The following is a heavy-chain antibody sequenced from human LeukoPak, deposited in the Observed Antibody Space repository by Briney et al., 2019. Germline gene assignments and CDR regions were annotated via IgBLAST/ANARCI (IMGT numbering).Heavy chain of an antibody. CDR1: GFRFSSYS. V-gene: IGHV3-66*02. Sequence: GGSLRLSCAASGFRFSSYSMNWVRQAPGKGLEWVSMIYSDGTTYYADSVKGRFTISRDISKNTLYLQMNSLRAEDTAVYYCARDEGYYDILTGYYVLGYWGQGTLVTVSS. CDR3: ARDEGYYDILTGYYVLGY. J-gene: IGHJ4*02. CDR2: IYSDGTT. D-gene: IGHD3-9*01.